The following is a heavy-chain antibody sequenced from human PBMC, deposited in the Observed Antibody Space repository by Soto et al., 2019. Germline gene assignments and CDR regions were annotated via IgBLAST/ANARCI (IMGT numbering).Heavy chain of an antibody. V-gene: IGHV1-69*06. CDR3: ARSYYYDSSGYYLGDAFDI. Sequence: SGEASCKGPVGTFISYAISWLRQAPGQGVEWMRGIIPIFGTANYAQKLQGRVTINADKSTSTAYMELSSLRSEDTAVYYCARSYYYDSSGYYLGDAFDIWGQGTMVTVSS. CDR1: VGTFISYA. CDR2: IIPIFGTA. J-gene: IGHJ3*02. D-gene: IGHD3-22*01.